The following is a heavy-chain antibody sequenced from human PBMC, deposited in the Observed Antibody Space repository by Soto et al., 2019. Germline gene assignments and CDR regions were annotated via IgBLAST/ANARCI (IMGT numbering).Heavy chain of an antibody. CDR1: GYTFTGYY. CDR3: ASSSSTYDSSGGDWFDP. Sequence: ASVKVSCKASGYTFTGYYMHWVRQAPGQGLEWMGWINPNSGGTNYAQKFQGRVTMTRDTSISTAYMELSRLRSDDTAVYYCASSSSTYDSSGGDWFDPWGQGTLVTGSS. J-gene: IGHJ5*02. D-gene: IGHD3-22*01. CDR2: INPNSGGT. V-gene: IGHV1-2*02.